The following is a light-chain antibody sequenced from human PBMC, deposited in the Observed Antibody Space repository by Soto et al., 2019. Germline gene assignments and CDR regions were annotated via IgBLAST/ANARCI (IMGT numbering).Light chain of an antibody. Sequence: QSALTQPPSASGSPGQSVTISCTESSSDVGNYNYVSWYQHHPGKAPKLLIYEVSNRPSGVSSRFSGSKSGNTASLTISGLQAEDEADYYCSSYINSITFVVFGGGTKLTVL. CDR1: SSDVGNYNY. V-gene: IGLV2-14*01. CDR3: SSYINSITFVV. J-gene: IGLJ2*01. CDR2: EVS.